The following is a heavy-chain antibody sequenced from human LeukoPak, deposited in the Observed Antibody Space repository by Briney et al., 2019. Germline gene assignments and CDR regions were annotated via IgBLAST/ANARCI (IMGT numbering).Heavy chain of an antibody. D-gene: IGHD4-17*01. CDR2: IKQDGSEK. J-gene: IGHJ3*02. CDR1: GFTFSSYW. V-gene: IGHV3-7*01. CDR3: ARMNDYGDSDAFDI. Sequence: GGSLRLSCAASGFTFSSYWMSWVRQAPGKGLEWVANIKQDGSEKYYVDSVKGRFTISRDNAKNSLYLQMNSLRAEDTAVYYCARMNDYGDSDAFDIWGQGTMVTVSS.